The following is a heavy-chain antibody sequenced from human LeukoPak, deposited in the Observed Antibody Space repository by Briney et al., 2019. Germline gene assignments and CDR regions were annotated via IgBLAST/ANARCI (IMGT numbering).Heavy chain of an antibody. CDR1: GFTFKSSR. J-gene: IGHJ4*02. V-gene: IGHV3-74*01. CDR3: ARDWGGSGPTSHDY. Sequence: GGSLRLSCAASGFTFKSSRMHWVRQPPGRGPVWVSRISSDGTNTRYGDSVRGRFTVSGDNAKNTLYLQMNSLRVEDSAVYYCARDWGGSGPTSHDYWGQGTLVTVSS. D-gene: IGHD3-16*01. CDR2: ISSDGTNT.